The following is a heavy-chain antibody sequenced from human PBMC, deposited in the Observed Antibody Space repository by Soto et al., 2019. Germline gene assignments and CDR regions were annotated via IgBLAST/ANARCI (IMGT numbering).Heavy chain of an antibody. Sequence: SETVSLTCTVSGGPVGTGMKSGGWFRQPPGKALEFIGYMYKTGETLLNSSLKSRVTLSMETSKNQFSLTLSSVTAADTAVYFCMKAHESGDFLGMSVWGPGTTVTV. D-gene: IGHD3-10*01. CDR3: MKAHESGDFLGMSV. CDR2: MYKTGET. V-gene: IGHV4-61*01. CDR1: GGPVGTGMKS. J-gene: IGHJ6*02.